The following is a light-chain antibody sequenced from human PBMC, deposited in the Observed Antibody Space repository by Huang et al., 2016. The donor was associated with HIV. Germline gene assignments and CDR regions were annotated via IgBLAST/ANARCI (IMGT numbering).Light chain of an antibody. CDR2: ATS. CDR3: QQYYITPPSA. J-gene: IGKJ5*01. Sequence: DIQMTQSPSSLSASVGDRVTITCRASQDISNSLAWYQQKPGKAPKLLVFATSRLEGGVPSRFSGGGSGTDYTLTISSLKPEDFATYYYQQYYITPPSAFGQGTRLEIK. V-gene: IGKV1-NL1*01. CDR1: QDISNS.